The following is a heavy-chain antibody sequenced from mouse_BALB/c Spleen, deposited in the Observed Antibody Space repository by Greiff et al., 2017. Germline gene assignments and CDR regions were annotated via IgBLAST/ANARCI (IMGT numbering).Heavy chain of an antibody. CDR2: INSNGGST. D-gene: IGHD1-2*01. V-gene: IGHV5-6-2*01. CDR3: ARHWDYYGYYYAMDY. Sequence: DVMLVESGGGLVKLGGSLKLSCAASGFTFSSYYMSWVRQTPEKRLELVAAINSNGGSTYYPDTVKGRFTISRDNAKNTLYLQMSSLKSEDTALYYCARHWDYYGYYYAMDYWGQGTSVTVSS. CDR1: GFTFSSYY. J-gene: IGHJ4*01.